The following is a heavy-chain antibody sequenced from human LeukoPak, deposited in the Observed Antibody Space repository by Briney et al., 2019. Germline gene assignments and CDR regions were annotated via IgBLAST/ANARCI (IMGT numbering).Heavy chain of an antibody. V-gene: IGHV3-21*01. D-gene: IGHD3-22*01. CDR3: ARAPPRPDYYDSSGYYYPDYYFDY. CDR2: ISSSSSYI. Sequence: GGSLRLFCAASGFTFSSYSMNWVRQAPGKGLEWVSSISSSSSYIYYADSVKGRFTISRDNAKNSLYLQMNSLRAEDTAVYYCARAPPRPDYYDSSGYYYPDYYFDYWGQGTLVTVSS. CDR1: GFTFSSYS. J-gene: IGHJ4*02.